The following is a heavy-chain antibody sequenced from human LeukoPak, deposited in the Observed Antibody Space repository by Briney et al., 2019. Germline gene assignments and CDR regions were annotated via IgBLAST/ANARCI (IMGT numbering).Heavy chain of an antibody. V-gene: IGHV4-59*08. J-gene: IGHJ4*02. CDR2: IYYSGST. Sequence: SETLSLTCTVSGGSIRSYYWSWIRQPPGKGLEWIGYIYYSGSTKYNPSLKSRATISVDTSKNQFSLKLSSVTAADTAVYYCASESYYFDYWGQGTLVTVSS. CDR3: ASESYYFDY. CDR1: GGSIRSYY. D-gene: IGHD1-26*01.